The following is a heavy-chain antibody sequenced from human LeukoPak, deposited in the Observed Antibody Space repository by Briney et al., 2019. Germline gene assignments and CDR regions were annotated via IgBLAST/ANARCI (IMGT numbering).Heavy chain of an antibody. Sequence: SVKVSCKASGGTFTFGTAGVTWVRQASGQRLEWLGGIIPLFDSPHYAPNFQGRLTITADRFSGVAYMDLSSLSSEDTAVYYCARAYIVNTNGDNVYYYMDVWGTGTTVTVSS. CDR1: GGTFTFGTAG. CDR2: IIPLFDSP. CDR3: ARAYIVNTNGDNVYYYMDV. J-gene: IGHJ6*03. D-gene: IGHD5-24*01. V-gene: IGHV1-69*06.